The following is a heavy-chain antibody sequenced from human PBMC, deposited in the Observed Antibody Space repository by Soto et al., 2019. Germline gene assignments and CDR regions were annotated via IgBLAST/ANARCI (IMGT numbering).Heavy chain of an antibody. J-gene: IGHJ4*02. CDR2: INPSGGHT. Sequence: QVQLMQSGAEVKKPGASVKVSCKASGNTFTNYYIHWVRQAPRQGLEWLGTINPSGGHTTYAQKYRGRATMTRGTSTSTLYMELTSMRSEDTAVYYCARGGHVVVVTAAFDYWGQGTLVTVAS. D-gene: IGHD2-21*02. CDR1: GNTFTNYY. CDR3: ARGGHVVVVTAAFDY. V-gene: IGHV1-46*01.